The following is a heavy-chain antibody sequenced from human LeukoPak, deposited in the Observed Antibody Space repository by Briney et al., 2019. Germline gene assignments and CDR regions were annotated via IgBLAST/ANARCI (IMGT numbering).Heavy chain of an antibody. V-gene: IGHV3-21*01. CDR2: ISSSSSYI. CDR3: ARDSDSYGALAPFDY. CDR1: GFTFSSYS. D-gene: IGHD5-18*01. J-gene: IGHJ4*02. Sequence: GGSLRLSCAASGFTFSSYSMNWVRQAPGKGLEWVSFISSSSSYIYYADSVKGRFTISRDNAKNSLYLQMNSLRAEDTAVYYCARDSDSYGALAPFDYWGQGTLVTVSS.